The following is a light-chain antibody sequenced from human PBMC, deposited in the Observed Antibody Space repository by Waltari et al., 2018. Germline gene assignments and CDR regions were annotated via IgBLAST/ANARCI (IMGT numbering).Light chain of an antibody. J-gene: IGLJ3*02. CDR3: LLHFGGDQLV. CDR2: GST. CDR1: TGAVAGDFY. V-gene: IGLV7-43*01. Sequence: QTVVTQEPSLTVSPGGTVTLTCASSTGAVAGDFYPSWFQQMPGQAPRALIFGSTNKYSWTPARFSGSLLGGKAALTLSGAQPEDEADYDCLLHFGGDQLVFGGGTKLTVL.